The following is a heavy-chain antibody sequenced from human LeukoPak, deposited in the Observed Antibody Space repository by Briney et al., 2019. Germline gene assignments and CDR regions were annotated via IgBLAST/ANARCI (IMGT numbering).Heavy chain of an antibody. D-gene: IGHD2-8*02. CDR3: ARAHTGGWRYYYYMDV. Sequence: SETLSLTCTVSGGSISSYYWSWIRQPPGKGLEWIGYIYYSGSTNYNPSLKSRVTISVDTSKNQFSLKLSSVTAADTAVYYCARAHTGGWRYYYYMDVWGKGTTVTVSS. V-gene: IGHV4-59*12. J-gene: IGHJ6*03. CDR1: GGSISSYY. CDR2: IYYSGST.